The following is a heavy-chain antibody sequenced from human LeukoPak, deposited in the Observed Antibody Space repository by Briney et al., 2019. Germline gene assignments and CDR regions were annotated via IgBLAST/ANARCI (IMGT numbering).Heavy chain of an antibody. Sequence: SETLSLTCTVSGGSISSSSYYWGWIRQPPGKGLEWIGSIYYSGSTYYNPSLKSRVTISVDTSKNQFSLKLSSVTAADTAVYYCARDVGQQFPYFDYWGQGTLVTVPS. CDR1: GGSISSSSYY. J-gene: IGHJ4*02. V-gene: IGHV4-39*07. D-gene: IGHD6-13*01. CDR3: ARDVGQQFPYFDY. CDR2: IYYSGST.